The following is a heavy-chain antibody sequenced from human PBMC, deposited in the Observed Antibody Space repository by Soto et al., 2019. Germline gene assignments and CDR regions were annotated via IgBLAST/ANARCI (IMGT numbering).Heavy chain of an antibody. Sequence: GGSLRLSCAASGFTVSSNYMNWVRQAPGKGLEWVSLIYTDGRTYYADSVKGRFTISRDNSKNTLYLQMTSLRAEDTALYYCARAIRDYGDFHYFDYYGQGTLVTVSS. V-gene: IGHV3-53*01. D-gene: IGHD4-17*01. J-gene: IGHJ4*02. CDR1: GFTVSSNY. CDR3: ARAIRDYGDFHYFDY. CDR2: IYTDGRT.